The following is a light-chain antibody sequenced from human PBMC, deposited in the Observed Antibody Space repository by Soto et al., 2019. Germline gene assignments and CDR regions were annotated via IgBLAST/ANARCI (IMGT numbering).Light chain of an antibody. Sequence: DIQMTQSPSSLSASVGDRVTITCRASQSIRTYLNWYQQRPGKAPRLLIYATSTLQSGVPSRFSGSGSGTDFTLAISSLQVEDSATYYCQQGYFTGTFGQGTKREIK. J-gene: IGKJ2*01. CDR1: QSIRTY. CDR3: QQGYFTGT. CDR2: ATS. V-gene: IGKV1-39*01.